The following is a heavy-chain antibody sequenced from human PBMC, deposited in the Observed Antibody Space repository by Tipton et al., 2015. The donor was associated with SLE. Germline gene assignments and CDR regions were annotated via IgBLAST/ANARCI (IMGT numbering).Heavy chain of an antibody. J-gene: IGHJ3*02. CDR1: RYTFTSYG. D-gene: IGHD3-10*01. CDR3: ARGWFGEFPDAFDI. Sequence: QLVQSGPEVKKPGASVKVSCKASRYTFTSYGITWVRQAPGQGLEWMGWISAYNGNTNYAQKLQGRVIMTTDTYTSTAYMELRGLRSDDTAVYYCARGWFGEFPDAFDIWGQGTMVTISS. V-gene: IGHV1-18*01. CDR2: ISAYNGNT.